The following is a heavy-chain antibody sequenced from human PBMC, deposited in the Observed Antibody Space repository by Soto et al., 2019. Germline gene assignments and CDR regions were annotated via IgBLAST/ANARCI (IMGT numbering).Heavy chain of an antibody. CDR3: ARHAGPHCSGGSCFTSRKYYFDY. J-gene: IGHJ4*02. Sequence: SETLSLTCTVSGGSISSSSYYWGWIRQPPGKGLEWIGSIYYSGSTYYNPSLKSRVTISVDTSKNQFSLKLSSVTAADTAVYYCARHAGPHCSGGSCFTSRKYYFDYWGQGTLVTVSS. CDR2: IYYSGST. D-gene: IGHD2-15*01. CDR1: GGSISSSSYY. V-gene: IGHV4-39*01.